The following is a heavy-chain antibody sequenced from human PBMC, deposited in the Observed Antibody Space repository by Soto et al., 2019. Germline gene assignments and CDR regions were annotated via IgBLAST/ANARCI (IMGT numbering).Heavy chain of an antibody. CDR2: IKQDGSEK. CDR1: GFRFINYW. Sequence: GSLTRSCVACGFRFINYWMEWGREAPGKGLEWVANIKQDGSEKLYVGSVKGRFTVSRDNAENSLHLDMNSLRAEDTAVYYCARTMTALTIIDSWGQGTLVTVSP. D-gene: IGHD2-21*02. V-gene: IGHV3-7*03. J-gene: IGHJ4*02. CDR3: ARTMTALTIIDS.